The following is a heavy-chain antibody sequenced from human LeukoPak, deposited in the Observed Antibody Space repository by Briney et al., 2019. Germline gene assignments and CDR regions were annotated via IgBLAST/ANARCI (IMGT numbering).Heavy chain of an antibody. CDR1: GFTFSSYE. D-gene: IGHD2-8*02. Sequence: PGGSLRLSCAASGFTFSSYEMNWVRQAPGKGLEWVAVISYDGNNKYYADSVEGRFTISRGNSKNTLYLQMNSLRGEDTAVYYCAKDLVDRGNHLYYFDYWGQGTLVTVSS. V-gene: IGHV3-30*18. CDR2: ISYDGNNK. J-gene: IGHJ4*02. CDR3: AKDLVDRGNHLYYFDY.